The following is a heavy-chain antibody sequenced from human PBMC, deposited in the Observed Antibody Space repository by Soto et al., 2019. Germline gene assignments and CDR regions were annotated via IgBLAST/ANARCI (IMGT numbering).Heavy chain of an antibody. CDR1: GFTFSSYA. CDR3: AKEMAMVRGVITNDYFDY. CDR2: ISGSGGST. J-gene: IGHJ4*02. D-gene: IGHD3-10*01. Sequence: GGSLRLSCAASGFTFSSYAMSWVRQAPGKGLEWVSAISGSGGSTYYADSVKGRFTISRDNSKNTLYLQMNSLRAEDTAVYYCAKEMAMVRGVITNDYFDYWGQGTLVTVSS. V-gene: IGHV3-23*01.